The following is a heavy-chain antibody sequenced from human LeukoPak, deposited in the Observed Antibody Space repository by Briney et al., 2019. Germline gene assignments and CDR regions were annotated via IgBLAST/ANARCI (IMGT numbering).Heavy chain of an antibody. J-gene: IGHJ4*02. D-gene: IGHD3-10*01. CDR3: ARYSGSASHFDY. V-gene: IGHV4-31*03. CDR2: IYYSGST. CDR1: GGSFNRGGYY. Sequence: SETLSLTCTVSGGSFNRGGYYWSWIRQHPGKGLEWIGHIYYSGSTYYNPSLKSRLIMSLDTSDNQFSLKLTSVTAADTAVYYCARYSGSASHFDYWGQGTLVTVSS.